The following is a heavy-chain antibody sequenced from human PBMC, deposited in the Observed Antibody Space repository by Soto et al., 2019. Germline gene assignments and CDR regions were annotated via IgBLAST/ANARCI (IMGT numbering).Heavy chain of an antibody. CDR1: GYAFTTYN. CDR2: TNPNSGHT. CDR3: TRGHNWFDP. Sequence: QVQLVQSGAEVKKPGASVKVSCKASGYAFTTYNINWVRQAPGQGLEWMGWTNPNSGHTGYAQKFQGRITMTRDTPISTAYMELSSLRSEDTAVYYCTRGHNWFDPWGQGTLVTVSS. J-gene: IGHJ5*02. V-gene: IGHV1-8*01.